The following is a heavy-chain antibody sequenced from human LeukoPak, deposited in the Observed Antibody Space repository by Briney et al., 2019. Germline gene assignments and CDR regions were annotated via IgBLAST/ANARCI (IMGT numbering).Heavy chain of an antibody. CDR2: ISWDGGST. D-gene: IGHD1-1*01. V-gene: IGHV3-43D*03. CDR3: AQDLAYIRLDN. CDR1: GFTFVDYA. J-gene: IGHJ4*01. Sequence: PGGSLRLSCAASGFTFVDYAMHWVRQAPGEGLEWVSLISWDGGSTYYADSVKGRFTLFRDNIKNSLYLQMKTLRAEDAAAFYCAQDLAYIRLDNWGHRTLGTVSS.